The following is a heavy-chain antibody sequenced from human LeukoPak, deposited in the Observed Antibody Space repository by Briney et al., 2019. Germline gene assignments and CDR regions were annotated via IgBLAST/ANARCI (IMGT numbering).Heavy chain of an antibody. CDR1: GGSISSGGYY. Sequence: SETLSLTCTVSGGSISSGGYYWSWIRQPPGKGLEWIGYIYHSGSTYYNPSLKSRVTISVDRSKNQFSLKLSSVTAADTAVYYCARGPTYGSRSDYFDHWGQGTLVTVSS. D-gene: IGHD3-10*01. V-gene: IGHV4-30-2*01. CDR2: IYHSGST. J-gene: IGHJ4*02. CDR3: ARGPTYGSRSDYFDH.